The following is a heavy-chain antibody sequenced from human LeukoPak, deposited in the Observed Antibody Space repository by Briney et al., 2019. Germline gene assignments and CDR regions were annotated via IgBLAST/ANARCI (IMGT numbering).Heavy chain of an antibody. CDR2: IYHSGST. CDR3: ARVTYDSSGSPYFDY. Sequence: PSETLSLTCTVSGASISSGDYYWSWIRQPPGKGLEWIGYIYHSGSTYYNPSLKSRVTISVDRSKNQFSLKLSSVTAADTAVYYCARVTYDSSGSPYFDYWGQGTLVTVSS. CDR1: GASISSGDYY. V-gene: IGHV4-30-2*01. J-gene: IGHJ4*02. D-gene: IGHD3-22*01.